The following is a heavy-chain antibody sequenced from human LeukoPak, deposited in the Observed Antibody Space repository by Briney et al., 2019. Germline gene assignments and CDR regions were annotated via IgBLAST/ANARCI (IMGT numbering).Heavy chain of an antibody. D-gene: IGHD3-10*01. J-gene: IGHJ5*02. V-gene: IGHV3-30*18. CDR1: GFTFSDYT. Sequence: GGSLRLSCAASGFTFSDYTMNWVRQAPGKGLEWVAVISYDGSNKYYADSVKGRFTISRDNSKNTLYLQVNSLRAEDTAVYYCAKEALAMVRGVIINWFDPWGQGTLVTVSS. CDR2: ISYDGSNK. CDR3: AKEALAMVRGVIINWFDP.